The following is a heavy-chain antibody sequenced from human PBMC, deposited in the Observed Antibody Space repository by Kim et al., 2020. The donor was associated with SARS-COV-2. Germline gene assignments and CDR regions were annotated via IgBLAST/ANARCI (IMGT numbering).Heavy chain of an antibody. J-gene: IGHJ4*02. CDR3: AGHDTSNYGIDY. D-gene: IGHD4-17*01. Sequence: YTNPPLTSRVTMSVDTSKNQFSLKLSSVTAADTAVYCCAGHDTSNYGIDYWGQGTLVTVSS. V-gene: IGHV4-30-2*03.